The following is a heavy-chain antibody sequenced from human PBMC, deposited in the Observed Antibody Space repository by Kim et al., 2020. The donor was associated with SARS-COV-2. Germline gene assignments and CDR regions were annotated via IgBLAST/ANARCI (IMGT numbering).Heavy chain of an antibody. D-gene: IGHD6-19*01. Sequence: ASVKVSCKASGYTFTSYGISWVRQAPGQGLEWMGWISAYNGNTNYAQKLQGRVTMTTDTSTSTAYMELRSLRSDDTAVYYCAREVYSSGWKSVWYFDYWGQGTLVTVSS. CDR1: GYTFTSYG. J-gene: IGHJ4*02. CDR2: ISAYNGNT. V-gene: IGHV1-18*01. CDR3: AREVYSSGWKSVWYFDY.